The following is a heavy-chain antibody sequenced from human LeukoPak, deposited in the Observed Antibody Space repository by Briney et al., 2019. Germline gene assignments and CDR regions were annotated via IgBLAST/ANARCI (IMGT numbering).Heavy chain of an antibody. Sequence: SETLSLTCTVSGGSISSSSYYWGWIRQPPGKGLEWIGSIYYSGSTYYNPSLKSRVTISVDTSKNQFSLKLSSVTAAGTAVYYCEREAVYYYGSGSYYGATPTTGFDYWGQGTLVTVSS. V-gene: IGHV4-39*07. J-gene: IGHJ4*02. CDR2: IYYSGST. CDR1: GGSISSSSYY. D-gene: IGHD3-10*01. CDR3: EREAVYYYGSGSYYGATPTTGFDY.